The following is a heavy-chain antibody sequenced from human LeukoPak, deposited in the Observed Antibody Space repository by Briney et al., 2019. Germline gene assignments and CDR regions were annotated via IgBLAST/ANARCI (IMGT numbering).Heavy chain of an antibody. J-gene: IGHJ4*02. CDR1: GGSISSSSYY. V-gene: IGHV4-39*01. CDR3: ASPQIGFFGVARRGYYFDY. D-gene: IGHD3-3*01. CDR2: IYYSGST. Sequence: PSETLSLTCTVSGGSISSSSYYWGWIRQPPGKGLEWIGSIYYSGSTYYNPSLKSRVTISVDTSKNQFSLKLSSVTAADTAVYYCASPQIGFFGVARRGYYFDYWGQGTLVTVSS.